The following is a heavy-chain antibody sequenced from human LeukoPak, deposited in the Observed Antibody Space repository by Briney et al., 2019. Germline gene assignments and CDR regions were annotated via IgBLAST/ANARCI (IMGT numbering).Heavy chain of an antibody. Sequence: SETLSLTCTVSGGSISTYYRSWIRQPPGKGLEWIGCIYYSGSTNYNPSLKSRVTISVDTSKNQFSLKLSSVTAADTAVYYCARHAAPGTEEFDYWGQGTLVTVSS. CDR2: IYYSGST. D-gene: IGHD6-13*01. CDR3: ARHAAPGTEEFDY. V-gene: IGHV4-59*08. CDR1: GGSISTYY. J-gene: IGHJ4*02.